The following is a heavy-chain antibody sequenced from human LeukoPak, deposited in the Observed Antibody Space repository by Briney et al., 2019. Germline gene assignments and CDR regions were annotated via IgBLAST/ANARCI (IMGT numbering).Heavy chain of an antibody. CDR3: VAFDVGDY. CDR1: GYIFTSYA. Sequence: GASVKVSCKASGYIFTSYAIHWLRQAPGQGLEWMGWINTNTGHQTYAQGFRGRFVFSLDTSVSTAYLQISSLKAEDTAVYYCVAFDVGDYWGQGTLVTVSS. CDR2: INTNTGHQ. V-gene: IGHV7-4-1*02. D-gene: IGHD3-3*02. J-gene: IGHJ4*02.